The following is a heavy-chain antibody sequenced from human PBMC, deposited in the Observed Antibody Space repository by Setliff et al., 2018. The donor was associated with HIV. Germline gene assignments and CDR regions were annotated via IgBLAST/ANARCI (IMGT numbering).Heavy chain of an antibody. CDR2: ISGSGRGT. J-gene: IGHJ4*02. V-gene: IGHV3-23*01. D-gene: IGHD6-13*01. CDR3: ARSRAAGFDY. CDR1: GFTFSDYA. Sequence: GGSLRLSCAASGFTFSDYAMSWVRQAPGKGLEWVSAISGSGRGTYYADSVKGRFTISRDNSKNTLYLQMNSLRAEDTAVYYCARSRAAGFDYWGQGTLVTVSS.